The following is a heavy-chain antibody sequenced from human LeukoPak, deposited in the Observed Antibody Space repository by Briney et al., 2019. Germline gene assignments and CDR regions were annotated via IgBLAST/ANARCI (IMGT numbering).Heavy chain of an antibody. D-gene: IGHD4-23*01. J-gene: IGHJ4*02. CDR3: AREPEYGGNDY. CDR2: ISSSSSTI. CDR1: GFTFSSYS. Sequence: GGSLRLSCAASGFTFSSYSMNWVRQAPGKGLEWVSYISSSSSTIYYADSVKGRFTISRDNAKNSLYLQMNSLRAEDTAVYYCAREPEYGGNDYWGQGTLVTVSS. V-gene: IGHV3-48*04.